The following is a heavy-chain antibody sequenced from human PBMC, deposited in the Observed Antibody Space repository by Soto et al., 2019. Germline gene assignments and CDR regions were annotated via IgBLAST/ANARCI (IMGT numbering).Heavy chain of an antibody. CDR3: ARDHSPRDLAAAGPFDY. CDR1: GGTFSSYA. CDR2: IIPIFGTA. J-gene: IGHJ4*02. V-gene: IGHV1-69*06. D-gene: IGHD6-13*01. Sequence: QVQLVQSGAEVKKPGSSVKVSCKASGGTFSSYAISWVRQAPGQGLEWMGGIIPIFGTANYAQKFQGRVTITADKSTSTAYMELSSLRSEDTAVYYCARDHSPRDLAAAGPFDYWGQGTLVTVSS.